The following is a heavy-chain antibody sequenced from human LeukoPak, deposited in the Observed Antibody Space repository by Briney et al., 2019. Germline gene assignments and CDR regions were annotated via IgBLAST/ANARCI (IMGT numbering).Heavy chain of an antibody. D-gene: IGHD3-3*01. J-gene: IGHJ4*02. Sequence: ASVKVSCKASGYTFTSYGISWVRQAPGQALEWMGWISAYNGNTNYAQKLQGRVTMTTDTSTGTAYMELRSLRSDDTAVYYCARDITIFGVVINDYWGQGTLVTVSS. CDR2: ISAYNGNT. CDR3: ARDITIFGVVINDY. CDR1: GYTFTSYG. V-gene: IGHV1-18*01.